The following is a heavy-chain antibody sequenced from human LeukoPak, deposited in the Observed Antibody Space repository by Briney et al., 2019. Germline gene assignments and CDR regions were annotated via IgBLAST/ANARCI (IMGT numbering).Heavy chain of an antibody. CDR2: ISSSSSYI. CDR3: ARGLSGSNAC. D-gene: IGHD1-26*01. J-gene: IGHJ4*02. V-gene: IGHV3-21*01. Sequence: GGSLRLSCAASGFTFSSYGMHWVRQAPGKGLEWVSSISSSSSYIYYADSVKGRFTISRDNAKNSLYLQMNSLRAEDTAVYYCARGLSGSNACWGQGTLVTVSS. CDR1: GFTFSSYG.